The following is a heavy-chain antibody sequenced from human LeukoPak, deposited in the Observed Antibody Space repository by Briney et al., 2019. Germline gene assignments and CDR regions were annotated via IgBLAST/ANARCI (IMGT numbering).Heavy chain of an antibody. CDR3: ALVDTAMVSYGDY. CDR1: GFTFSSYW. V-gene: IGHV3-74*01. D-gene: IGHD5-18*01. Sequence: GGSLRLSCAASGFTFSSYWMHWVRQAPGKGLVWVSRINSDGSSTSYADSVKGRFTTSRDNAKNTLYLQMNSLRAEDTAVYYCALVDTAMVSYGDYWGQGTLVTVSS. J-gene: IGHJ4*02. CDR2: INSDGSST.